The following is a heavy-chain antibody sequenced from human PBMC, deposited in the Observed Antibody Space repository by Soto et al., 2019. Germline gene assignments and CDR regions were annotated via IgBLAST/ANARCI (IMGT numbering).Heavy chain of an antibody. V-gene: IGHV3-15*01. CDR3: TTEGV. J-gene: IGHJ6*02. CDR2: FKSTTDGGTK. CDR1: GFSFSTFG. Sequence: EMQLVESGGGLVKPGGSLTLSCAASGFSFSTFGMSWVRQGPEKGLEWLGRFKSTTDGGTKDYAAPVKGRFIISRDDSKTTVYLQMTGLRTEDTAVYYCTTEGVWGQGTTVTVSS.